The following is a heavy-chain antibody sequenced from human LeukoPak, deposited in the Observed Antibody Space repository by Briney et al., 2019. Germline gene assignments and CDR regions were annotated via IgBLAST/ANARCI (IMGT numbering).Heavy chain of an antibody. CDR2: INHSGST. CDR3: ARDTVKHIAAAAYGDGFDY. CDR1: GGSISSGDYY. J-gene: IGHJ4*02. V-gene: IGHV4-61*08. Sequence: SQTLSLTCTVSGGSISSGDYYWSWIRQPPGKGLEWIGEINHSGSTNYNPSLKSRVTISVDTSKNQFSLKLSSVTAADTAVYYCARDTVKHIAAAAYGDGFDYWGQGTLVTVSS. D-gene: IGHD6-13*01.